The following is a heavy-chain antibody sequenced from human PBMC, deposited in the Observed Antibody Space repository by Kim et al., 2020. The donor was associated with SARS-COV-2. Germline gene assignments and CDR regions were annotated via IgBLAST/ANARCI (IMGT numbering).Heavy chain of an antibody. J-gene: IGHJ6*02. D-gene: IGHD6-13*01. CDR1: GFTFDDYA. Sequence: GGSLRLSCAVSGFTFDDYAMHWVRQAPGKGLEWVSGISWNSGSIGYADSVKGRFTISRDNAKNSLFLQMNSLRAEDTALYYCAKEGHPGYSNFYGMDVWGQGTTVTVSS. CDR2: ISWNSGSI. CDR3: AKEGHPGYSNFYGMDV. V-gene: IGHV3-9*01.